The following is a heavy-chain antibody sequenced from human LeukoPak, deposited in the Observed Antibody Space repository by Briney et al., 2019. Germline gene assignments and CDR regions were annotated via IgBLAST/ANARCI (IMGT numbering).Heavy chain of an antibody. CDR2: IIPVLGIA. CDR1: GGTFSSYT. CDR3: ARDPSIAVAGLFDY. Sequence: SVKVSCKASGGTFSSYTISWVRQAPGQGLEWMGRIIPVLGIANYAQKFQGRVTITADKSTSTAYMELSSLRSEDTAVYYCARDPSIAVAGLFDYWGQGTLVTVSS. D-gene: IGHD6-19*01. V-gene: IGHV1-69*04. J-gene: IGHJ4*02.